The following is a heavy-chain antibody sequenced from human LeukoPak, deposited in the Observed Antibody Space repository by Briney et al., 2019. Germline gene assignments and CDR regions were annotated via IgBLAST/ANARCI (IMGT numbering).Heavy chain of an antibody. J-gene: IGHJ6*04. D-gene: IGHD6-13*01. CDR1: GGSISSSNW. CDR3: AREPRKALPGYSSSWYVYYYYGMDV. Sequence: PSETLSLTCAVSGGSISSSNWWSWVRQPPGKGPEWIGEIYHSGSTNYNPSLKSRVTISVDKSKNQFSLKLSSVTAADTAVYYCAREPRKALPGYSSSWYVYYYYGMDVWGKGTTVTVSS. CDR2: IYHSGST. V-gene: IGHV4-4*02.